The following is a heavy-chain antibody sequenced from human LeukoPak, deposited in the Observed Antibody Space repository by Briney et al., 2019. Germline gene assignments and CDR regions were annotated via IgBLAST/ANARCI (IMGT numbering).Heavy chain of an antibody. Sequence: SETLSLTCAVSDDSISGYDLSWIRQPAGKGLEWIGRIYTSGSTNYNPSLKSRVTMSVDTSKNQLSLKLNSVTAAETAADYSTIYRCARGAATGTYYYYGMDVWGQGTTVTVSS. CDR2: IYTSGST. D-gene: IGHD6-13*01. CDR3: TIYRCARGAATGTYYYYGMDV. J-gene: IGHJ6*02. CDR1: DDSISGYD. V-gene: IGHV4-59*10.